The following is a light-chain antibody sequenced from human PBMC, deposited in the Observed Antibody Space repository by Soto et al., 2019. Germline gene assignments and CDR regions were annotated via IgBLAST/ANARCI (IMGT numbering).Light chain of an antibody. CDR1: QSISSW. J-gene: IGKJ1*01. CDR2: DAS. Sequence: DIQMTQSPSTLSASVGDRVTITCRASQSISSWLAWYQQKPGKAPKLLIYDASSLESGVPSRFSGSGSGTEFTLTISSLQPDDFATYYCQQTFGQGTKVEIK. CDR3: QQT. V-gene: IGKV1-5*01.